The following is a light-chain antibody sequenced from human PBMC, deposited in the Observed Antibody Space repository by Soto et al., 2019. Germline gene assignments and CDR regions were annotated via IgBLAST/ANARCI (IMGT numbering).Light chain of an antibody. CDR2: GAS. J-gene: IGKJ2*01. CDR3: QQYNNWPPYT. Sequence: ATLSVSPGERATLSCRASQRVSSNLAWYQQKPGQAPRLLIYGASTRATGIPARFSGSGSETEFTLTISSLQSEDFAVYYCQQYNNWPPYTFGQGTKVDIK. V-gene: IGKV3-15*01. CDR1: QRVSSN.